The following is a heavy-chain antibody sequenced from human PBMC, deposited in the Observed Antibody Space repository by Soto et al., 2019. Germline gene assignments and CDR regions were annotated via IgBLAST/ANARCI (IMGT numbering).Heavy chain of an antibody. Sequence: GGSLRLSCAASGFTFSSYAMSWVRQAPGKGLEWVSAISGSGGSTYYADSVKGRFTISRDNSKNTLYLQMNSLRAEDTAVYYCAKDRFAVAGTRRVGNYFDYWGQGTLVTVSS. J-gene: IGHJ4*02. V-gene: IGHV3-23*01. CDR3: AKDRFAVAGTRRVGNYFDY. CDR1: GFTFSSYA. CDR2: ISGSGGST. D-gene: IGHD6-19*01.